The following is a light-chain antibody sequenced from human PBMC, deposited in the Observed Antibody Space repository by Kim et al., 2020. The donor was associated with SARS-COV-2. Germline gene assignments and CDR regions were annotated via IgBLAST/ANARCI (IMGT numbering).Light chain of an antibody. CDR1: QSISIY. CDR2: AAS. J-gene: IGKJ2*01. CDR3: QESYSTPYI. Sequence: DIQMTQSPSSLSASVGDRVTITCRTSQSISIYLNWYQQRPGKAPELLISAASSLQSGVPSRFSGSGSGTDFTLTISSLQPEDFATYYCQESYSTPYIFGPGTKLEI. V-gene: IGKV1-39*01.